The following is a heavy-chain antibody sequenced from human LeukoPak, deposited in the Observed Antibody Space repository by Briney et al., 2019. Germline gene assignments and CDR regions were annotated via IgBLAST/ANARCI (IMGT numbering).Heavy chain of an antibody. V-gene: IGHV3-21*01. CDR2: ISSSSSYI. CDR3: ARDGLELSFVPDY. CDR1: GFTFSSYS. D-gene: IGHD3-16*02. Sequence: PGGSLRFSCAASGFTFSSYSMNWVRQAPGKGLEWVSSISSSSSYIYYADSVKGRFTISRDNAKNSLYLQMNSLRAEDTAVYYCARDGLELSFVPDYWGQGTLVTVSS. J-gene: IGHJ4*02.